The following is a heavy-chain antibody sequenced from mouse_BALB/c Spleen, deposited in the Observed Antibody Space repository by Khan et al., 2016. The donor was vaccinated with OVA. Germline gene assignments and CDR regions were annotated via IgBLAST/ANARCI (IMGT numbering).Heavy chain of an antibody. CDR1: GYTFTNYG. CDR2: INTYTGEP. Sequence: QIQLVQFGPELKKPGETVKISCKASGYTFTNYGMNWVKQAPGKGLKWMGWINTYTGEPTYADDFKGRFVFSLETSASTAYLQISNLKNEDMTTYFCARISSYWYCDVWGAGTTVTVSS. CDR3: ARISSYWYCDV. J-gene: IGHJ1*01. D-gene: IGHD6-2*01. V-gene: IGHV9-1*02.